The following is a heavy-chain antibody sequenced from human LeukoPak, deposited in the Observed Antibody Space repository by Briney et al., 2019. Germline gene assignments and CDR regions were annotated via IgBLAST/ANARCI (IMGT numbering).Heavy chain of an antibody. CDR1: GGSISSSNW. J-gene: IGHJ6*04. Sequence: SGTLSLTCAVSGGSISSSNWWSWVRQPPGKGLEWIGEIYHSGSTNYNPSLKSRVTISVDKSKNQFSLKLSSVTEADTAVYYCARDRKDYDILTGYYRRSRYYYYGMDVWGKGTTVTVSS. CDR3: ARDRKDYDILTGYYRRSRYYYYGMDV. D-gene: IGHD3-9*01. CDR2: IYHSGST. V-gene: IGHV4-4*02.